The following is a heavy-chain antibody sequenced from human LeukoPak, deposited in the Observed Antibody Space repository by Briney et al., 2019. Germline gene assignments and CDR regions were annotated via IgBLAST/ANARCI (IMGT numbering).Heavy chain of an antibody. D-gene: IGHD2-21*02. CDR3: ARGRRTAVVTDFDY. V-gene: IGHV4-61*08. J-gene: IGHJ4*02. Sequence: SETLSLTCTVSGGSISSGGYYWTWIRQPPGKGLEWIGYIHYSGCSRSHPSLNSRVTMSVDTSKSQFSLKLTSVTAADTAVYYCARGRRTAVVTDFDYWGQGILVTVSS. CDR2: IHYSGCS. CDR1: GGSISSGGYY.